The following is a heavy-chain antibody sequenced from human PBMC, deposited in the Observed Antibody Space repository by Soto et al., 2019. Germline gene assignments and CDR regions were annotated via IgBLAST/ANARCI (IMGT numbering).Heavy chain of an antibody. CDR2: VDGSGGDT. J-gene: IGHJ4*02. Sequence: GGSLRLSCAASGFTFSSHAMGWLRQAPGTGPEWVAFVDGSGGDTSYADSVKGRFTISRDNSDNSLYLHMNSLRAEDTGRYFWAKEIFAAAYAATSSFKLWGQGTLVTVS. CDR3: AKEIFAAAYAATSSFKL. D-gene: IGHD2-8*01. CDR1: GFTFSSHA. V-gene: IGHV3-23*01.